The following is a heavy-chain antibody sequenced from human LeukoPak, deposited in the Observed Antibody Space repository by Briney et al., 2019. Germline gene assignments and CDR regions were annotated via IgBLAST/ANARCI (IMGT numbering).Heavy chain of an antibody. Sequence: PSETLSLTCTVSGGSISTNSFHWGWIRQPPGKGLEWIGSLRYSWDTYYSPSLQSRVTISGDTSKDQFSLKLTSVTAADTAFYYCTSYNYWGQGTLVTVSS. J-gene: IGHJ4*02. V-gene: IGHV4-39*01. D-gene: IGHD2-2*02. CDR1: GGSISTNSFH. CDR3: TSYNY. CDR2: LRYSWDT.